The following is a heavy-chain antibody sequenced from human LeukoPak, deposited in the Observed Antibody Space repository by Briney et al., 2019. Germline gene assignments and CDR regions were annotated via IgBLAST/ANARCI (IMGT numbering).Heavy chain of an antibody. CDR3: ARIFDV. CDR1: GASFTSGGQY. CDR2: IFYNGKT. V-gene: IGHV4-61*08. Sequence: PSETLSLTCTLSGASFTSGGQYWGWIRQTPGKGLVWIGDIFYNGKTNYNPSLKSRVTISLDTSRSQFSLRLSSVTASDTGVYYCARIFDVWGRGTLVTVSS. J-gene: IGHJ4*02.